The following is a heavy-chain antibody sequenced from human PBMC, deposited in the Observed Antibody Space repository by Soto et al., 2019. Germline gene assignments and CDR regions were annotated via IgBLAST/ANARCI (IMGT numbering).Heavy chain of an antibody. Sequence: SGPTLLNPTHTLTLTFTFSGFSLSTSGVGVGWIRQPPGKALEWLALIYWDDDKRYSPSLKSRLTITKDTSKNQVVLTMTNMDTVDTATYYCANSGCSSTRCTSYYYYGMEVWGQGTTV. CDR2: IYWDDDK. V-gene: IGHV2-5*02. CDR3: ANSGCSSTRCTSYYYYGMEV. J-gene: IGHJ6*01. CDR1: GFSLSTSGVG. D-gene: IGHD2-2*01.